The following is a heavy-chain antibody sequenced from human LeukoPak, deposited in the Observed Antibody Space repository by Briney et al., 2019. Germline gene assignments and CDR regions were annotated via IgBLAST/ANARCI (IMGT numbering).Heavy chain of an antibody. V-gene: IGHV3-21*01. CDR2: ISSSSSYI. J-gene: IGHJ6*02. Sequence: TGGSLRLSCAASGFTFSSYSMNWVRQAPGKGLEWVSSISSSSSYIYYADSVKGRFTISRDNAKNSLYLQMNSLRAEDTAVYYCARGLLGATTEPYYYYYYGMDVWGQGTTVTVSS. CDR1: GFTFSSYS. D-gene: IGHD1-26*01. CDR3: ARGLLGATTEPYYYYYYGMDV.